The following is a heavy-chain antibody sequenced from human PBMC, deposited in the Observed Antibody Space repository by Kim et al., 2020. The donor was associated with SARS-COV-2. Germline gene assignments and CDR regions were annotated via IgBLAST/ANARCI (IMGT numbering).Heavy chain of an antibody. Sequence: GGSLRLSCAASGFTFSSYSMNWVRQAPGKGLEWVSSISSSSSYIYYADSVKGRFTISRDNAKNSLYLQMNSLRAEDTAVYYCARVGIVATIELPWSDAFDIWGQGTMVTVSS. D-gene: IGHD5-12*01. CDR3: ARVGIVATIELPWSDAFDI. CDR1: GFTFSSYS. CDR2: ISSSSSYI. V-gene: IGHV3-21*01. J-gene: IGHJ3*02.